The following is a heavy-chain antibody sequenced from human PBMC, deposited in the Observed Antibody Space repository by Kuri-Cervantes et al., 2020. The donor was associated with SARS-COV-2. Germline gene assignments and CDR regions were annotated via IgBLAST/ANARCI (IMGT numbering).Heavy chain of an antibody. Sequence: ESLKISCAVSGYSISSGYYWCWIRQPPGKGLEWIGSIYHSGSTYYNSSLKSRVTISVDTSKNQFSLKLSSVAAADTAVYYCAREGGSRYHDAFDIWGQGTMVTVSS. J-gene: IGHJ3*02. CDR3: AREGGSRYHDAFDI. D-gene: IGHD2-15*01. CDR1: GYSISSGYY. CDR2: IYHSGST. V-gene: IGHV4-38-2*02.